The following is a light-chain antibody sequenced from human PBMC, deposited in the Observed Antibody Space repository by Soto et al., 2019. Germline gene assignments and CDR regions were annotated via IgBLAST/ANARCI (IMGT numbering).Light chain of an antibody. J-gene: IGKJ4*02. V-gene: IGKV1-17*03. CDR2: AAT. CDR1: QGVGTY. Sequence: DIPMAQSPSVLSASVGDRVTLTCRASQGVGTYIAWFQQKPGKVPKRLIFAATSLQGGVPTRCRSSGAGTEFPLTISLLQPEDVATYYCQQHKTSLTFGGGTKVDIK. CDR3: QQHKTSLT.